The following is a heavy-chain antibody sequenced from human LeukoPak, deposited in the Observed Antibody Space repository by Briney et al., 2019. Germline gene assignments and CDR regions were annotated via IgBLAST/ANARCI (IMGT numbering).Heavy chain of an antibody. Sequence: SETLSLTCTVSGGSISSYYWSWIRQPAGKGLEWIGRIYTSGSTNFNPSLKSRVTMSLDTSKNQFSLRLSSVTAADTAVYYCARGNGYAFDRFDPWGQGTLVTVSS. D-gene: IGHD5-12*01. CDR2: IYTSGST. CDR1: GGSISSYY. V-gene: IGHV4-4*07. CDR3: ARGNGYAFDRFDP. J-gene: IGHJ5*02.